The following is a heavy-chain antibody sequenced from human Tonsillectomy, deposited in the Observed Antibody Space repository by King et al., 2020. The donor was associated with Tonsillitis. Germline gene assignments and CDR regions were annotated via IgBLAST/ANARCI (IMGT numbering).Heavy chain of an antibody. Sequence: VQLQESGPGLVKPSETLSLTCTVSGGSVSSGSYYWSWIRQPPGKGLEWIGYIYYSGSTNYNPSLKSRVTISVDTSKNQFSLKLSSVTAADTAVYYCARSPMVRGVIWGYYYYGMDVWGQGTTVTVSS. J-gene: IGHJ6*02. CDR1: GGSVSSGSYY. CDR3: ARSPMVRGVIWGYYYYGMDV. D-gene: IGHD3-10*01. V-gene: IGHV4-61*01. CDR2: IYYSGST.